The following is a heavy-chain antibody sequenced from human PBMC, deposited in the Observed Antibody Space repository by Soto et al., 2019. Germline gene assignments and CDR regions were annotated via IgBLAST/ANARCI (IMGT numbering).Heavy chain of an antibody. CDR1: GFTFRSYW. D-gene: IGHD4-4*01. J-gene: IGHJ4*02. Sequence: GGSLRLSCAASGFTFRSYWMSWVRQTPEKGLEWLANIKEDGSEKYYVDSVKGRFTISRDNAKNSLYLQMNSLRDEDTAVYYWKRGGGRDSNEHYWGQGILVTVS. V-gene: IGHV3-7*01. CDR2: IKEDGSEK. CDR3: KRGGGRDSNEHY.